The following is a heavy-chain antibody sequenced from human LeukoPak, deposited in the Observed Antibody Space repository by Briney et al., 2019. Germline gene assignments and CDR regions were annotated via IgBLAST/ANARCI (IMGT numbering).Heavy chain of an antibody. CDR2: IYTTGST. V-gene: IGHV4-4*07. CDR3: ARAKQLEKYYFDY. Sequence: SETLSLTCTVSDGSISNYYWSWIRQPAGKGLEWIGHIYTTGSTKYNPSFESRVTVSVDMSKNQFSLKLSSVTAADTAVYYCARAKQLEKYYFDYWGRGTLVTVSS. J-gene: IGHJ4*02. CDR1: DGSISNYY. D-gene: IGHD1-1*01.